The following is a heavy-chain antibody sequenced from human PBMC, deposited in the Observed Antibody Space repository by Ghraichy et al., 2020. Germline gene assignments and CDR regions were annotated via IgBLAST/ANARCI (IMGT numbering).Heavy chain of an antibody. D-gene: IGHD5-18*01. V-gene: IGHV1-69*04. CDR3: ARERRNGYSSGKTYYFYGMDV. J-gene: IGHJ6*02. Sequence: SVKVSCKASGGTFRNYAISWVRQAPGQGLEWMGRITPILNIANSAQKFQGRVTITVDQSTSTAFMELNSLTSEDTAVYFCARERRNGYSSGKTYYFYGMDVGGQGKTVTVYS. CDR1: GGTFRNYA. CDR2: ITPILNIA.